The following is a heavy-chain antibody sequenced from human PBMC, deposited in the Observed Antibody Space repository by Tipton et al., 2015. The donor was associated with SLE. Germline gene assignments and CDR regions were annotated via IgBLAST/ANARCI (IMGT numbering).Heavy chain of an antibody. CDR3: ARQSYPGLVVYAHNWFDP. CDR2: IYYSGST. Sequence: TLSLTCTVSGGSISSYCWSWIRQPPGKGLEWIGYIYYSGSTNYNPSLKSRVTISVDTSKNQFSLKLSSVTAADTAVYYCARQSYPGLVVYAHNWFDPWGQGTLVTVSS. V-gene: IGHV4-59*08. D-gene: IGHD2-8*02. CDR1: GGSISSYC. J-gene: IGHJ5*02.